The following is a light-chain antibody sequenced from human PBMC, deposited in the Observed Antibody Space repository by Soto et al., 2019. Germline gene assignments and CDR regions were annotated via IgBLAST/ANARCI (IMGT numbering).Light chain of an antibody. V-gene: IGKV3-20*01. Sequence: EIVLTQSPGTLSLSPGERATLSCRASQSVSSSYFAWYQQKPGQAPRLLIYGASNRATGIPDRFSGSGSGTDFTLTISRLEPEDFAVYYCQQYDTSPYTFGQGTNLEIK. CDR2: GAS. CDR1: QSVSSSY. CDR3: QQYDTSPYT. J-gene: IGKJ2*01.